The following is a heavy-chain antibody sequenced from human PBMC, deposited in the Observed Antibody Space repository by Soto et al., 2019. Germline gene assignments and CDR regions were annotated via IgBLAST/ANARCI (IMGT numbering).Heavy chain of an antibody. D-gene: IGHD7-27*01. Sequence: QVQLQVSGPGLVEPSQTLSLTCTVSGASVSSGDYYWTWIHQPPGKDLEWIGYIYSSGNTNYNPSLRSRVTMSKDTSKHQFSLNLSSVTAADTAVYYCARRVTGGGERFDPWGQGTLVTVSS. V-gene: IGHV4-30-4*01. J-gene: IGHJ5*02. CDR3: ARRVTGGGERFDP. CDR1: GASVSSGDYY. CDR2: IYSSGNT.